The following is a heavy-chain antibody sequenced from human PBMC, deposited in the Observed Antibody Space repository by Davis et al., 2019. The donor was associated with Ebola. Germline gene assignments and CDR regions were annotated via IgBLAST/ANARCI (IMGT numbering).Heavy chain of an antibody. J-gene: IGHJ4*02. CDR1: GYTFTSYY. V-gene: IGHV1-69*06. CDR3: ARDRSSS. CDR2: IIPIFGTA. Sequence: AASVKVSCKASGYTFTSYYMHWVRQAPGQGLEWMGGIIPIFGTANYAQKFQGRVTITADKSTSTAYMELRSLRSDDTAVYYCARDRSSSWGQGTLVTVSS. D-gene: IGHD6-13*01.